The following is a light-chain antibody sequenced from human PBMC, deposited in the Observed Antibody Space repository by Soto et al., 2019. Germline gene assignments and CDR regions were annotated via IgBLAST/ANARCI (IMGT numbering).Light chain of an antibody. CDR2: KAS. CDR1: QSISSW. J-gene: IGKJ1*01. CDR3: QQYNGYPWT. V-gene: IGKV1-5*03. Sequence: DIQMTQFPSTLSASVGDRVTITCRASQSISSWLAWYQQKPGKAPNLLIYKASSLESGVPSRFSGSGSGTEFTLTISSLQPDDFATYYCQQYNGYPWTFGQGTKVEIK.